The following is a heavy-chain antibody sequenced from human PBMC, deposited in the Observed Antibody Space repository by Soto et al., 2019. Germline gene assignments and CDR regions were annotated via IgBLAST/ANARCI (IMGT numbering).Heavy chain of an antibody. CDR2: INAGNGNT. V-gene: IGHV1-3*01. CDR3: ARDQVIAAPGTGGY. J-gene: IGHJ1*01. Sequence: ASVKVSCKASGYTFTSYAMHLVRQGPGQRLEWMGWINAGNGNTKYSQKFQGRVTITRDTSASTAYMELSSLRSEDTAVYYCARDQVIAAPGTGGYWGQGTPVTGSS. CDR1: GYTFTSYA. D-gene: IGHD6-13*01.